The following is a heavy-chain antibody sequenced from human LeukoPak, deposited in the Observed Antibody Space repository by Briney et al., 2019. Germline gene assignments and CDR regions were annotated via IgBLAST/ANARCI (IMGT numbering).Heavy chain of an antibody. CDR3: ARDDYSSSWYKLDY. V-gene: IGHV1-69*05. D-gene: IGHD6-13*01. CDR2: IIPIFGTA. Sequence: ASVKVSCKASGGTFSSYAISWVRQAPGQGLEWMGGIIPIFGTANYAQKFQGRVTITTDGSTSTAYMELSSLRSEDTAVYYCARDDYSSSWYKLDYWGQGTLVTVSS. J-gene: IGHJ4*02. CDR1: GGTFSSYA.